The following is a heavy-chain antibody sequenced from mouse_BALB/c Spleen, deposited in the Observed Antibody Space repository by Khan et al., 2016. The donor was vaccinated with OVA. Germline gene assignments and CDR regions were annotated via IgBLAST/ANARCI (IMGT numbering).Heavy chain of an antibody. CDR1: GYTFTDYA. D-gene: IGHD2-3*01. Sequence: QVRLQQSGPELVRPGVSVKISCKGSGYTFTDYAIHWVKQSHAKSLEWIGLISSYSGNTNYKQKFKDKATMTVDKSSSTAYMELARLTSEDSAISYCTRPAYDGYYDYWGQGTTLTVSS. CDR2: ISSYSGNT. J-gene: IGHJ2*01. CDR3: TRPAYDGYYDY. V-gene: IGHV1S137*01.